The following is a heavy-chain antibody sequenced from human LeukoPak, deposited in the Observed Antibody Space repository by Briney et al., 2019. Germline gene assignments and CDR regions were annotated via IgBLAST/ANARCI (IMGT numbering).Heavy chain of an antibody. CDR1: GFTFSSYA. CDR2: ISYDGSNK. CDR3: ARDPILREDTAMVNDNWFDP. V-gene: IGHV3-30-3*01. Sequence: GGSLRLSCAASGFTFSSYAMHWVRQAPGKGLEWVAVISYDGSNKYYADSVKGRFTISRDNSKNTLYLQMNSLRSEDTAVYYCARDPILREDTAMVNDNWFDPWGQGTLVTVSS. J-gene: IGHJ5*02. D-gene: IGHD5-18*01.